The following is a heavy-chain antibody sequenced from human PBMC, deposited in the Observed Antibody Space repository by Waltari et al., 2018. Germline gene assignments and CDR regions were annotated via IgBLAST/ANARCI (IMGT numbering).Heavy chain of an antibody. CDR1: GGSIGRNTFY. CDR3: VRKGSSSSSWFDP. J-gene: IGHJ5*02. D-gene: IGHD6-6*01. V-gene: IGHV4-39*07. CDR2: INYSGST. Sequence: QVQLQESGPGLVKSSETLSLTCTVSGGSIGRNTFYWAWIRQPPGKRMEWMASINYSGSTYYMPSLKSRVTISVDTSRNQLSLRLTSVTAADTAVYFCVRKGSSSSSWFDPWGQGILVTVSS.